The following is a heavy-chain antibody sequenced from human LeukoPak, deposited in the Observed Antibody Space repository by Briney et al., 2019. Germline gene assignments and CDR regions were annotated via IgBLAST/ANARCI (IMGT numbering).Heavy chain of an antibody. CDR1: GYTFTGYY. CDR2: INPNSGGT. V-gene: IGHV1-2*06. CDR3: ARAPIVGATNWFDP. D-gene: IGHD1-26*01. J-gene: IGHJ5*02. Sequence: ASVKVSCQASGYTFTGYYMHWVRQAPGQGLEWMGRINPNSGGTNYAQKFQGRVTMTRDTSISTAYMELSRLRSDDTAVYYCARAPIVGATNWFDPWGQGTLVTVSS.